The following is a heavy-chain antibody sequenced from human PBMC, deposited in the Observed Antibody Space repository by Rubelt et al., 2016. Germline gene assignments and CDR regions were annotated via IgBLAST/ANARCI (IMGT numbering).Heavy chain of an antibody. CDR3: ARTPELEPPS. CDR2: SGST. Sequence: SGSTNYNPSLKSRVTISVDTSKNQFSLKLSSVTAADTAVYYCARTPELEPPSWGQGTLVTVSS. D-gene: IGHD1-14*01. V-gene: IGHV4-34*01. J-gene: IGHJ5*02.